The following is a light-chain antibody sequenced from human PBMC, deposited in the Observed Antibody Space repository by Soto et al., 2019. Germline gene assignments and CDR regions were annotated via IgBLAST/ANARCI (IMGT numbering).Light chain of an antibody. CDR1: SSDVGNYNL. CDR3: GSYAGSSFYV. J-gene: IGLJ1*01. CDR2: EGT. Sequence: HSALNQPASVSGSPRQSITISCTGTSSDVGNYNLVSWYQQHPGKAPKLMIYEGTKRPSGVSNRLYGSKSGNTASLTISGLQAEDEADYYCGSYAGSSFYVYGTGTKVTGL. V-gene: IGLV2-23*01.